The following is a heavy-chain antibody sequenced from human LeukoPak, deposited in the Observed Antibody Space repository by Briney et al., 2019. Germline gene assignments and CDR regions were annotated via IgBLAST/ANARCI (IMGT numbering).Heavy chain of an antibody. D-gene: IGHD2-2*01. CDR3: VKGYCSSTSCYAFDY. CDR1: GFIFSSYA. CDR2: ISSNGGST. V-gene: IGHV3-64D*09. J-gene: IGHJ4*02. Sequence: PGGSLRLSCSASGFIFSSYAMHWFRQAPGKGLEYVSGISSNGGSTYYADSVKGRFTISRDNSKNTLYLQMSSLRGEDTAVYYCVKGYCSSTSCYAFDYWGQGTLVTVSS.